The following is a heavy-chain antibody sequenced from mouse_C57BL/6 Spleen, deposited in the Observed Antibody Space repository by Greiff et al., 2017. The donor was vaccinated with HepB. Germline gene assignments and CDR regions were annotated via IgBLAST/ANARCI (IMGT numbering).Heavy chain of an antibody. D-gene: IGHD2-4*01. CDR1: GYTFTTYG. CDR2: IYPRSGNT. V-gene: IGHV1-81*01. J-gene: IGHJ2*01. CDR3: ARGSMIKNYFDD. Sequence: VQVVESGAELARPGASVKLSCKASGYTFTTYGISWVKQRTGQGLEWIGEIYPRSGNTYYNEKFKGKATLTADKSSSTAYMELRSLTSEDSAVYICARGSMIKNYFDDWGQGTTLTVSS.